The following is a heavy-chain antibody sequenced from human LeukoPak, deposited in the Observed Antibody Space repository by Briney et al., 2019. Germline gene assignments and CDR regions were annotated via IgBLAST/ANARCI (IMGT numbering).Heavy chain of an antibody. CDR2: IYTSGRT. Sequence: SETLPLTCTVSGGSISYYYWNWIRQPAGKGLEWIGRIYTSGRTYYNPSLKSRVSISIDTSNNDLSLKVTSVTAADTAGYYCARAPWAYGNYVHAFDIWGQGTMVTVSS. D-gene: IGHD4-11*01. J-gene: IGHJ3*02. CDR3: ARAPWAYGNYVHAFDI. V-gene: IGHV4-4*07. CDR1: GGSISYYY.